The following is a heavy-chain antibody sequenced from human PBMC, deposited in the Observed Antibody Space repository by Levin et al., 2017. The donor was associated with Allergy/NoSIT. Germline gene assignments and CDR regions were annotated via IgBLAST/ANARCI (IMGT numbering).Heavy chain of an antibody. Sequence: PGGSLRLSCAASGFTFTTYALRWVRQAPGKGLEWVSVITASGGSTDYADSVKGRFTISRDNSKNTLYLQMNSLRSDDTAVYYCAKVPSCSTSRGYYFDYWGQGTLVTVSS. V-gene: IGHV3-23*01. D-gene: IGHD6-6*01. J-gene: IGHJ4*02. CDR3: AKVPSCSTSRGYYFDY. CDR1: GFTFTTYA. CDR2: ITASGGST.